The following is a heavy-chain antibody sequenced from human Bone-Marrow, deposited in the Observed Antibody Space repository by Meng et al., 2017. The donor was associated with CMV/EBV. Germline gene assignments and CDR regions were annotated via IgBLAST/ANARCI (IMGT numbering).Heavy chain of an antibody. CDR1: GGSISSYY. D-gene: IGHD2-2*01. V-gene: IGHV4-59*12. Sequence: SCTVSGGSISSYYWSWLRQPPWKGLEWIGYIYYSGSTNYNPSLKSRVTISVDTSKNQFPLKLSSVTAADTAVYYCARDGRDCSSTSCYQPVYYYGMDVWGQGTTVTVSS. J-gene: IGHJ6*02. CDR3: ARDGRDCSSTSCYQPVYYYGMDV. CDR2: IYYSGST.